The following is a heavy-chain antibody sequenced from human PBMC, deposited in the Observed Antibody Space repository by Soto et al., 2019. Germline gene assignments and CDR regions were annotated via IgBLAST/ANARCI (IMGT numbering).Heavy chain of an antibody. CDR3: ARDCSWSGYYTEFDY. CDR1: GFTFSDYY. V-gene: IGHV3-11*01. Sequence: PGGSLRLSCAASGFTFSDYYKSWIRQAPGKGLEGVSYISSSGSTIYYADSVKGRFTISRDNAKNSLYLQMNSLRAEDTAVYYCARDCSWSGYYTEFDYWGQGTLVTVYS. J-gene: IGHJ4*02. D-gene: IGHD3-3*01. CDR2: ISSSGSTI.